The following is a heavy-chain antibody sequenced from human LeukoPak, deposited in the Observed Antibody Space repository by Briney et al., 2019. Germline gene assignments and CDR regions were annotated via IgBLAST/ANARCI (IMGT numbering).Heavy chain of an antibody. D-gene: IGHD3-16*01. CDR1: GFTFSNYG. CDR3: GRIPLGGQTVDY. V-gene: IGHV3-33*01. J-gene: IGHJ4*03. Sequence: GRSLRLSCAASGFTFSNYGMHWVRQAPGRGLEWVALIWYDGSNKYYADSVKGRFTISRDNSNNALYLQMNSLRAEDTAVYYCGRIPLGGQTVDYWGQGTTVTVSS. CDR2: IWYDGSNK.